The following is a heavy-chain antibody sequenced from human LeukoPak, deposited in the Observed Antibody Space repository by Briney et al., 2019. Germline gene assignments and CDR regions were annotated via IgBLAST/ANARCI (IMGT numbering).Heavy chain of an antibody. D-gene: IGHD5-18*01. CDR3: ARAEGYSYAFYFVY. CDR2: IKYGGSEK. CDR1: GFTFSSYW. Sequence: HPGGSLRLTCAASGFTFSSYWMTWVRQAPGKGLEWVANIKYGGSEKYYADSVKGRFTISRDNAKNSLYLRMNSLRAEDTAVYFCARAEGYSYAFYFVYWGQGTLVTVSS. J-gene: IGHJ4*02. V-gene: IGHV3-7*04.